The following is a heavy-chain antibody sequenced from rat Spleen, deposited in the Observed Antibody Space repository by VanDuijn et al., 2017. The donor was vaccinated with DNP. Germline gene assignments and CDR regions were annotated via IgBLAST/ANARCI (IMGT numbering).Heavy chain of an antibody. J-gene: IGHJ2*01. D-gene: IGHD1-4*01. Sequence: EVQLVESGGGPVQPGRSLKLSCVASGFIFRNYWMTWIRQAPGKGLEWVASITNTGGSTYYPDSVKGRFSLSRDNAKSTLYLKMDSLRSEDTATYYCAGRPPPTRGPFDYWGQGVTVTVSS. CDR2: ITNTGGST. CDR1: GFIFRNYW. CDR3: AGRPPPTRGPFDY. V-gene: IGHV5-31*01.